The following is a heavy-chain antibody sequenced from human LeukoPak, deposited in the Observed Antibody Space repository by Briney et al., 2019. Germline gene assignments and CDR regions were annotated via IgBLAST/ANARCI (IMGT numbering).Heavy chain of an antibody. D-gene: IGHD2-2*01. CDR3: ARGGYCSSTSCFNYYYYGMDV. Sequence: GGSLRLSCAASGFTFSSYDMHWVRQATGKGLEWVSAIGTAGDTYYPGSVKGRFTISRENAKNSLYLQMNSLRAGDTAVYHCARGGYCSSTSCFNYYYYGMDVWGQGTTVTVSS. J-gene: IGHJ6*02. CDR2: IGTAGDT. V-gene: IGHV3-13*01. CDR1: GFTFSSYD.